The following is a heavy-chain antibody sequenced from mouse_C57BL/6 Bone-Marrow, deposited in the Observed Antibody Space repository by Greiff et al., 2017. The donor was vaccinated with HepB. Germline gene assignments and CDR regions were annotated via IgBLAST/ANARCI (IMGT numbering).Heavy chain of an antibody. CDR2: ISSGGSYT. CDR3: ARSYPGAWFAY. CDR1: GFTFSSYG. V-gene: IGHV5-6*01. Sequence: EVQLVESGGDLVKPGGSLKLSCAASGFTFSSYGMSWVRQTTDKRLEWVATISSGGSYTYYPDSVKGRFTISRDNAKNTLYLQMSSLKSEDTAMYYCARSYPGAWFAYWGQGTLVTVSA. J-gene: IGHJ3*01. D-gene: IGHD1-1*01.